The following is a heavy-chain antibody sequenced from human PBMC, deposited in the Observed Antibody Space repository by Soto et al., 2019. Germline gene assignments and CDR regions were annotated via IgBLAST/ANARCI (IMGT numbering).Heavy chain of an antibody. CDR2: VSSNGGST. V-gene: IGHV3-64*01. CDR1: GFTFSSYA. D-gene: IGHD1-1*01. CDR3: ARGRTGTTYDAFDI. J-gene: IGHJ3*02. Sequence: EVQLVESGGGLVQPGGSLILSCAASGFTFSSYAMHWVRQAPGKGLEFVSAVSSNGGSTYYASSVKGRFTVSRDNSKYTLLVQLCSLRPEDMAVYFCARGRTGTTYDAFDIWGLGTMVTVSS.